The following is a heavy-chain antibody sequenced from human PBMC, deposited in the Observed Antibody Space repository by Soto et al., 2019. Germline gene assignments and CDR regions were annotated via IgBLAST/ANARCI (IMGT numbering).Heavy chain of an antibody. CDR1: GGTFINSV. D-gene: IGHD3-3*01. V-gene: IGHV1-69*13. Sequence: ASVKVSFKASGGTFINSVISWVRQAPGQGLEWMRGSIPIFGTANYAQKFQGRVAIIADESTSTAYMEVTSLRSEDTAVYYCARAPILVGVTPYENYFDSGGQGTLVTVSS. CDR3: ARAPILVGVTPYENYFDS. J-gene: IGHJ4*02. CDR2: SIPIFGTA.